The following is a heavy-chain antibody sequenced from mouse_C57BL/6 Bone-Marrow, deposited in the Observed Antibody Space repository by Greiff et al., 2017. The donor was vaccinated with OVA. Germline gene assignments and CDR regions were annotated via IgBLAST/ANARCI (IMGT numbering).Heavy chain of an antibody. V-gene: IGHV10-3*01. CDR3: VAGWSFAY. D-gene: IGHD3-1*01. Sequence: DVLLVESGGGLVQPKGSLKLSCAASGFTFTTYAMHWVRQAPGKGLEWVGRIRSTSSNSASYYTVSVKDRFTISRDCSQSVLYLQMNNLKAEDTAMYYWVAGWSFAYWGQGTLVTVSA. CDR1: GFTFTTYA. CDR2: IRSTSSNSAS. J-gene: IGHJ3*01.